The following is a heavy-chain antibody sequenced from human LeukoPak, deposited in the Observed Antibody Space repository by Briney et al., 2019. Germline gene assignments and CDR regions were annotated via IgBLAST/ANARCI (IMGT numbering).Heavy chain of an antibody. V-gene: IGHV3-23*01. CDR3: AKDLSTVTTILVY. D-gene: IGHD4-17*01. Sequence: SLRLSCAASGFTFDDYAMHWVRQAPGKGLEWASAISGSGGSTYYADSVKGRFTISRDNSKNTLYLQMNSLRAEDTAVYYCAKDLSTVTTILVYWGQGTLVTVSS. CDR2: ISGSGGST. CDR1: GFTFDDYA. J-gene: IGHJ4*02.